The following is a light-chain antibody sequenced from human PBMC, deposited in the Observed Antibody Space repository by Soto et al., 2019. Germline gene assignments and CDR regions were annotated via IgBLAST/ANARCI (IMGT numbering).Light chain of an antibody. CDR2: GAS. J-gene: IGKJ2*01. Sequence: EIVLTQSPGTLSLSPGERVTLSCRASQSVSSSYLAWYQQKPGQAPRLLIYGASSRATGIPDRFSGSGSGTDFTLTSSRLEHEDFAVYYCQQYGSSPRYTFGQGTKLEIK. CDR1: QSVSSSY. CDR3: QQYGSSPRYT. V-gene: IGKV3-20*01.